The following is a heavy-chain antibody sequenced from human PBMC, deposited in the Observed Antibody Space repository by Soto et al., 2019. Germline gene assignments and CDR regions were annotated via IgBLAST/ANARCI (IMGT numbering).Heavy chain of an antibody. D-gene: IGHD4-17*01. V-gene: IGHV4-59*01. Sequence: SETLSLTCTVSGGSISSYYWSWIRQPPGKGLEWIGYIYYSGSTNYNPSLKSRVTISVDTSKNQFSLKLSSVTAADTAVYYCARSATTVTTSRFDPWGQGTLVTV. CDR3: ARSATTVTTSRFDP. CDR2: IYYSGST. CDR1: GGSISSYY. J-gene: IGHJ5*02.